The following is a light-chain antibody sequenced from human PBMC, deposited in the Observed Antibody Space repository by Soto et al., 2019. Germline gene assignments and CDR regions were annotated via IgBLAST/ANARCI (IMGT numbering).Light chain of an antibody. Sequence: DIQMTQSPSSLSASVGDRVTISCRPSQTINTNLNWYQQIPGKAPNLLIYAASTLQSGVPSRFSGSGSGTDFTLTISSLQSEDFATYYCQQSYRTPYTFGQGTKLEIK. V-gene: IGKV1-39*01. J-gene: IGKJ2*01. CDR3: QQSYRTPYT. CDR1: QTINTN. CDR2: AAS.